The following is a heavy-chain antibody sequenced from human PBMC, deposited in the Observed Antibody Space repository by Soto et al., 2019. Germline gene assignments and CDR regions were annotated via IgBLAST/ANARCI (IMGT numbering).Heavy chain of an antibody. CDR1: GYTFTSYA. CDR3: ATRPTGGGFNI. V-gene: IGHV1-3*05. D-gene: IGHD2-8*02. CDR2: INAGNGNT. J-gene: IGHJ3*02. Sequence: QVQLVQSGAEEKKPGASVKVSCKASGYTFTSYAMHWVRQAPGQRLEWMGWINAGNGNTKYSQTFQGRVTITRDTSASTAYRELSSLRFEDTAVYYCATRPTGGGFNIWGQGTKVTVSS.